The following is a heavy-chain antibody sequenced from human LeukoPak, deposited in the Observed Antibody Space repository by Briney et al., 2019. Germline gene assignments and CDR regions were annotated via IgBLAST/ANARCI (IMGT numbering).Heavy chain of an antibody. Sequence: PGGSLRLSCAASGFTFSSYEMNWVRQAPGKGLEWVSYISSSGSTIYYADSVKGRFTISRDNAKNSLYLQMNSLRAEDTAVYYCARDRSGIVLRAFYFDYWGQGTLVTVSS. V-gene: IGHV3-48*03. D-gene: IGHD2-8*01. CDR1: GFTFSSYE. CDR3: ARDRSGIVLRAFYFDY. J-gene: IGHJ4*02. CDR2: ISSSGSTI.